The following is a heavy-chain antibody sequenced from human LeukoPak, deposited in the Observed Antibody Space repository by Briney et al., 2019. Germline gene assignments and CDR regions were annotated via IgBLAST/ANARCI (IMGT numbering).Heavy chain of an antibody. Sequence: SETLSLTCTVSGGSISTSSYYWSWIRQPPGKGLEWIGEINHSGSTNYNPSLKSRVTISVDTSKNQFSLKLSSVTAADTAVYYCALTYYDFWSGSDVPRWDYWGQGTLVTVSS. CDR1: GGSISTSSYY. CDR3: ALTYYDFWSGSDVPRWDY. J-gene: IGHJ4*02. D-gene: IGHD3-3*01. CDR2: INHSGST. V-gene: IGHV4-39*07.